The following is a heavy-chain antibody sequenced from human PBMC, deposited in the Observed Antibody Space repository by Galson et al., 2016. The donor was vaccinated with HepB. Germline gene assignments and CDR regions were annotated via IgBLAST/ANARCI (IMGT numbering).Heavy chain of an antibody. J-gene: IGHJ3*01. V-gene: IGHV5-51*01. D-gene: IGHD6-19*01. CDR2: IYPDDSDT. CDR3: ARQKGSGWYDEIFDV. Sequence: QSGAEVKKPGESLKISCKGSGYSFTSYWITWVRQMPGKGLEWMGIIYPDDSDTRYSPSFQGLVTISVDKSISTAYLQWSSLKASDTAVYYCARQKGSGWYDEIFDVWGQGTMVTVSS. CDR1: GYSFTSYW.